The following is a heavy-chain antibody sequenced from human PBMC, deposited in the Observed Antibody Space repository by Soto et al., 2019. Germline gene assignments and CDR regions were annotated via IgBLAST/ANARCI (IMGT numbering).Heavy chain of an antibody. CDR2: SVPTLGMA. CDR1: GDTFTDHT. D-gene: IGHD2-15*01. Sequence: QVHLVQSGADVKKPGSSVKVYCKASGDTFTDHTVTWVRQAPGQGLEWMGRSVPTLGMANYAQTFQGRVTITADTSMTTAYLELTGLTSDDSAVYYCASGDCSGGRCYSDFDFWGQGTLVIVSS. J-gene: IGHJ4*02. V-gene: IGHV1-69*02. CDR3: ASGDCSGGRCYSDFDF.